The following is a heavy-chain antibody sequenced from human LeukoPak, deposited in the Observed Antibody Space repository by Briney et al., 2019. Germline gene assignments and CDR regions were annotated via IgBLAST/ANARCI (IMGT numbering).Heavy chain of an antibody. V-gene: IGHV4-59*01. CDR1: GGSISSYY. CDR2: IYYTGST. J-gene: IGHJ4*02. D-gene: IGHD6-13*01. Sequence: SETLSLTCTVSGGSISSYYWSWIRQPPGKGLEWIGYIYYTGSTNYNPSLKSRVTISVDTSKNQFSLKLSSVTAADTAVYYCARVGSWSFDYWGEGTLVTVSS. CDR3: ARVGSWSFDY.